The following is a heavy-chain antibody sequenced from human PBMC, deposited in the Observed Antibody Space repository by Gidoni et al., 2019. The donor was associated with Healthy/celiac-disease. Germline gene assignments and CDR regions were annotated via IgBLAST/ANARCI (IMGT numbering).Heavy chain of an antibody. CDR1: GGSISSYY. CDR2: IYYSGST. D-gene: IGHD1-1*01. J-gene: IGHJ3*02. Sequence: QVQLQESGPGLVKPSETLSLTCTVSGGSISSYYWSWIRQPPGKGLEWIGYIYYSGSTNYNPSLKSRVTISVGTSKNQFSLKLSSVTAADTAVYYCARSIRYGPPDAFDIWGQGTMVTVSS. V-gene: IGHV4-59*01. CDR3: ARSIRYGPPDAFDI.